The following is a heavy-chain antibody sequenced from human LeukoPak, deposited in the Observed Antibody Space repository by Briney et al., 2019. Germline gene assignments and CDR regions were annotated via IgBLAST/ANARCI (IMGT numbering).Heavy chain of an antibody. CDR3: ARGGRISPLARGRNKQFDY. CDR1: GGSFSGYY. V-gene: IGHV4-34*01. D-gene: IGHD3-10*01. CDR2: INHSGST. Sequence: SETLSLTCAVYGGSFSGYYWSWIRQPPGKVLEWIGEINHSGSTNYNPSLKSRVTISVDTSKNQFSLKLSSVTAADTAVYYCARGGRISPLARGRNKQFDYWGQGTLVTVSS. J-gene: IGHJ4*02.